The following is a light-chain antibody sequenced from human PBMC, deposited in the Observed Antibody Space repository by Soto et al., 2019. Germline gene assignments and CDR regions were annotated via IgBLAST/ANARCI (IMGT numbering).Light chain of an antibody. V-gene: IGKV1-39*01. CDR1: QSISSY. J-gene: IGKJ5*01. Sequence: MTQSPVTLSVSPGKGATLWFRASQSISSYLNWYQQKPGKAPKLLIFAASTLQGGVPSRFSGSGSGTDFTLTITSLQREDFATYYCQQSYTTTTFGQGTRLEIK. CDR3: QQSYTTTT. CDR2: AAS.